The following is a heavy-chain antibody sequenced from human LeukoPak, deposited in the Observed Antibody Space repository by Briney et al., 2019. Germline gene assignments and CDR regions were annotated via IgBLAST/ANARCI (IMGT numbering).Heavy chain of an antibody. J-gene: IGHJ4*02. Sequence: GGSLRLSCAASGFTFSSFVMSWVRQAPGKGLEWVSAISGSGGSTFYADSVKGRFTTSRDNSKNTLYLQMNILRAEDTAVYYCARDQVPGQYWGQGTLVTVSS. CDR2: ISGSGGST. CDR1: GFTFSSFV. CDR3: ARDQVPGQY. V-gene: IGHV3-23*01.